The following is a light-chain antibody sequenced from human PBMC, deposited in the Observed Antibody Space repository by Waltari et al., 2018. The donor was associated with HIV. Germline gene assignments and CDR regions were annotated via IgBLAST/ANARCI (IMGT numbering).Light chain of an antibody. CDR2: YDN. CDR1: DIGSKS. J-gene: IGLJ3*02. CDR3: QVWDSETDHWV. Sequence: YVQTQPPSVSEAPGKTARITCGGSDIGSKSVHWYQQKPGQAPVQVIYYDNDRPSGIPERFSGSNSGNTATLTISRVEAGDEADYFCQVWDSETDHWVFGGGTKLTVL. V-gene: IGLV3-21*04.